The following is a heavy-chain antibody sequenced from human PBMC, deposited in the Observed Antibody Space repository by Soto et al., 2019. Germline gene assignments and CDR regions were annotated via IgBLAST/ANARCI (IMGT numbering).Heavy chain of an antibody. CDR1: GYTFTSYG. CDR2: ISGYNGKT. CDR3: VREGDVPYYYYGMDV. J-gene: IGHJ6*02. V-gene: IGHV1-18*01. D-gene: IGHD2-21*02. Sequence: QVQLVQSGGEVRKPGASVTVSCKASGYTFTSYGISWVRQAPGQGLEWMGWISGYNGKTNYAQKVQGRGTMTTDTSTSTVYLELRSLRFDDTAVYYCVREGDVPYYYYGMDVWGQGTTVTVSS.